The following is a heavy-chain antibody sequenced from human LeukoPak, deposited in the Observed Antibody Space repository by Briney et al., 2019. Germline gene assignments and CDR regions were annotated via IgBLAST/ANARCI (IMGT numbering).Heavy chain of an antibody. CDR3: ARDLDSMAVAGFSAADY. CDR1: GGTFSSYA. V-gene: IGHV1-69*13. CDR2: IIPIFGTA. D-gene: IGHD6-19*01. J-gene: IGHJ4*02. Sequence: VALVKVSCKASGGTFSSYAISWVRQAPGQGLEWMGGIIPIFGTANYAQKFQGRVTITADESTSTAYMELSSLRSEDTAVYYCARDLDSMAVAGFSAADYWGQGTLVTVSS.